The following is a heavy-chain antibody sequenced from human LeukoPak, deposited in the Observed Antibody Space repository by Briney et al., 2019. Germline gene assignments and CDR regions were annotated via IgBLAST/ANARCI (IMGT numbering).Heavy chain of an antibody. CDR1: GFTFRDYY. CDR3: ARVWSMVVTYDY. D-gene: IGHD4/OR15-4a*01. Sequence: GGSLRLSCAASGFTFRDYYMSWTRQAPGKGLEWVSYISSSGSTIYYADSVKGRFTIYRDNAKNSLYLQMNSLRAEDTAVYYCARVWSMVVTYDYWGQGTLVTVSS. J-gene: IGHJ4*02. V-gene: IGHV3-11*04. CDR2: ISSSGSTI.